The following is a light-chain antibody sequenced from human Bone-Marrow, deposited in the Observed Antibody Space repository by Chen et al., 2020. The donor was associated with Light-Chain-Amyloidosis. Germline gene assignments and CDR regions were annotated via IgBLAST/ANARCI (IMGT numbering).Light chain of an antibody. CDR1: STDVGSYNL. CDR2: EYN. CDR3: CSYASGNNFV. V-gene: IGLV2-23*01. Sequence: QSALTQPASVSGPPGQSITISCTGTSTDVGSYNLVSWYQQYPGKPPKLIIYEYNKRPSGVSSRFSGSKSGNTASLTISGLQAEDESAYYCCSYASGNNFVFGTGTDVTVL. J-gene: IGLJ1*01.